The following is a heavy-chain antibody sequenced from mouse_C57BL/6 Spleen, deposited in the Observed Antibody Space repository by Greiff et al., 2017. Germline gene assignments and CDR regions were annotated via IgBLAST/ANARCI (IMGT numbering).Heavy chain of an antibody. CDR2: IDPSDSYT. D-gene: IGHD1-1*01. CDR1: GYTFTSYW. CDR3: ARSAPLYCGSISLAY. J-gene: IGHJ3*01. Sequence: VQLQQPGAELVMPGASVKLSCKASGYTFTSYWMHWVKQRPGQGLEWIGEIDPSDSYTNYNQKFKGKSTLTVDKSSSTAYMQLISLTSEDSAVYYCARSAPLYCGSISLAYWGQGTLVTVSA. V-gene: IGHV1-69*01.